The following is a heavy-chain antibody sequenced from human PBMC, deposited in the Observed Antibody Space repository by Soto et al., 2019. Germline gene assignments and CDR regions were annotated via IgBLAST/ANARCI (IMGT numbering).Heavy chain of an antibody. CDR3: ARQRTTVVTQAYFDH. CDR2: IYYSGRT. CDR1: GGSVSSGSYY. Sequence: SETLSLTCTVSGGSVSSGSYYWSWIRQPPGKGLEWIGSIYYSGRTYYNPSFKSRVTISIDTSKNQFSLKLSSVTATDTAVYYCARQRTTVVTQAYFDHWGQGALVTVSS. D-gene: IGHD2-21*02. J-gene: IGHJ4*02. V-gene: IGHV4-39*01.